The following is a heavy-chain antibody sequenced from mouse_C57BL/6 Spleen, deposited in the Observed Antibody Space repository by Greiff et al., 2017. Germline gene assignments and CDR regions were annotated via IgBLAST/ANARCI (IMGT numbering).Heavy chain of an antibody. CDR3: ARRIGSSYLSRYFDV. V-gene: IGHV1-18*01. J-gene: IGHJ1*03. Sequence: EVQLQQSGPELVKPGASVKIPCKASGYTFTDYNMDWVKQSHGKSLEWIGDINPNNGGTIYNQKFKGKATLTVDKSSSTAYMELRSLTSEDTAVYYCARRIGSSYLSRYFDVWGTGTTVTVSS. CDR1: GYTFTDYN. D-gene: IGHD1-1*01. CDR2: INPNNGGT.